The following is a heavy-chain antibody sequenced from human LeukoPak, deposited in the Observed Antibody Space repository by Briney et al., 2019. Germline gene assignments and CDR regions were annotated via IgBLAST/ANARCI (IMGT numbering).Heavy chain of an antibody. Sequence: GASVKVSCKASGYTFTSYAISCVRQAPGQGLEWMGGIIPIFGTANYAQKFQGRVTITTDESTSTAYMELSSLRSEDTAVYYCAREILQWLSPRGAFDIWGQGTMVTVSS. CDR1: GYTFTSYA. CDR3: AREILQWLSPRGAFDI. D-gene: IGHD6-19*01. J-gene: IGHJ3*02. V-gene: IGHV1-69*05. CDR2: IIPIFGTA.